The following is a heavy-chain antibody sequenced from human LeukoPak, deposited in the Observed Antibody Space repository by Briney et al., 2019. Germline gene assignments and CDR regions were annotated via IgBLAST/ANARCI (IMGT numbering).Heavy chain of an antibody. CDR3: ARVIAVAAYDAFDI. D-gene: IGHD6-19*01. J-gene: IGHJ3*02. Sequence: ASVKVSCKASGYTFTGYYMHWVRQAPGQGLEWMGWINPNSGGTNYAQKFQGRVTMTRDTSISTAYMELSRLRSDDTAVYYCARVIAVAAYDAFDIWGQGTMVTVSS. CDR1: GYTFTGYY. CDR2: INPNSGGT. V-gene: IGHV1-2*02.